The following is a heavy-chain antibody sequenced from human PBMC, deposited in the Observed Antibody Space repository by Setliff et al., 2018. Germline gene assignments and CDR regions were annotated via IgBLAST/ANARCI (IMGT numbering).Heavy chain of an antibody. CDR2: IYPGDSDT. CDR1: GYSFTSYW. D-gene: IGHD6-13*01. Sequence: GESLKISCNGSGYSFTSYWIGWVRQMPGKGLEWMGIIYPGDSDTRYSPSFQGQVTISAAKSISTAYLQWSSLKASDTAMYYCARRVPPSYSSSWSDAFDIWAKGQWSPSL. J-gene: IGHJ3*02. V-gene: IGHV5-51*01. CDR3: ARRVPPSYSSSWSDAFDI.